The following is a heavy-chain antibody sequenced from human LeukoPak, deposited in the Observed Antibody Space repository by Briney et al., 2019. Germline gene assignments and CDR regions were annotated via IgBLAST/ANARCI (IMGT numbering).Heavy chain of an antibody. Sequence: ASVKVSCKSSGYTFNGYYMHWVRQAPGQGLEWMGWINPNNGGTKYAQKLQGRVSMTTDTSTSTAYMDLRSLRSDDTAVYYCARDLRYSSGWSASGMDVWGKGTTVTISS. D-gene: IGHD6-19*01. CDR1: GYTFNGYY. V-gene: IGHV1-2*02. CDR2: INPNNGGT. J-gene: IGHJ6*03. CDR3: ARDLRYSSGWSASGMDV.